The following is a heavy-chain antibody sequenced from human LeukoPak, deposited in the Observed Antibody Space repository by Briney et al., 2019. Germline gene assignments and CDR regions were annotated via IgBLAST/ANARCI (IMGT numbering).Heavy chain of an antibody. Sequence: SVKVSCKASGGTFSSYAISWVRQAPGQGLEWMGGIIPIFGTANYAQKFQGSVTITTDESTRTAYMELSSLRSEDTAVYYCARDRGRAKWFNFDYWGQGTLVTVSS. V-gene: IGHV1-69*05. J-gene: IGHJ4*02. D-gene: IGHD3-22*01. CDR2: IIPIFGTA. CDR3: ARDRGRAKWFNFDY. CDR1: GGTFSSYA.